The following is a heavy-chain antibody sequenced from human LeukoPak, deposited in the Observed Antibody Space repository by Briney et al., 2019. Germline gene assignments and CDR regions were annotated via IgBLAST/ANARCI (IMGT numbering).Heavy chain of an antibody. V-gene: IGHV4-4*07. CDR2: FYPTGVS. J-gene: IGHJ4*02. CDR3: AKVAGASEKYFDY. CDR1: GGSFSRSY. Sequence: PSETLSLTCNVPGGSFSRSYWSWIRQPAGKGLEWIGRFYPTGVSNYHPSLRSRVTMSVDTSKNQFFLKLTSVTAADTAVYYCAKVAGASEKYFDYWGQGILVTVSS. D-gene: IGHD1-26*01.